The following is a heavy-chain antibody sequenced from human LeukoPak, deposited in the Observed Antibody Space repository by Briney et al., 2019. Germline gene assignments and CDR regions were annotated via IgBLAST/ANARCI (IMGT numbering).Heavy chain of an antibody. V-gene: IGHV4-59*01. CDR1: GGSISSYY. J-gene: IGHJ3*02. CDR2: IYYSGST. D-gene: IGHD4-17*01. CDR3: AREGTTVTHDDAFDI. Sequence: SETLPLTCTVSGGSISSYYWSWIRQPLGKGLEWIGYIYYSGSTNYNPSLKSRVTISVDTSKNQFSLKLSSVTAADTAVYYCAREGTTVTHDDAFDIWGQGTMVTVSS.